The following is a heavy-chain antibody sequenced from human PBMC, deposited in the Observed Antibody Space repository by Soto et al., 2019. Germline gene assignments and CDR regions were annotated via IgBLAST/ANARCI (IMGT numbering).Heavy chain of an antibody. J-gene: IGHJ5*02. CDR1: GFTFSSYA. D-gene: IGHD3-10*01. CDR2: ISGSGGST. V-gene: IGHV3-23*01. CDR3: AKDAPEISPRRGTMVRGTPLPSWFDP. Sequence: GGSLRLSCAASGFTFSSYAMSWVRQAPGKGLEWVSAISGSGGSTYYADSVKGRFTISRDNSKNTLYLQMNSLRAEDTAVYYCAKDAPEISPRRGTMVRGTPLPSWFDPWGQGTLVTVSS.